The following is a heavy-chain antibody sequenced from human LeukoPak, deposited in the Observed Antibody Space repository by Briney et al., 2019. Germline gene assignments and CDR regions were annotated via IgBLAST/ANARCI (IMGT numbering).Heavy chain of an antibody. V-gene: IGHV4-38-2*02. CDR3: ARYREVGATVDY. D-gene: IGHD1-26*01. Sequence: PSETLSLTCTVSGYSISSGYYWGWIRQPPGRGLEWIASIYYRGSTHYNPSLASLKSRVTISGDTPKNQFSLKLSSVTAADTAVYYCARYREVGATVDYWGQGTLVTVSS. CDR2: IYYRGST. CDR1: GYSISSGYY. J-gene: IGHJ4*02.